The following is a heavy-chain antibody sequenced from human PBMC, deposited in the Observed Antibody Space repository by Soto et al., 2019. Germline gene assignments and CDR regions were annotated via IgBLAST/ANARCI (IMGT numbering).Heavy chain of an antibody. D-gene: IGHD3-3*01. CDR1: GGAFSSHV. CDR3: ATPGGEEWLLSNWFDS. CDR2: IIPVFGTT. J-gene: IGHJ5*01. V-gene: IGHV1-69*06. Sequence: QVQLVQSGAEVKKPGSSVKVSCQASGGAFSSHVISWLRQAPGQGLEWMGGIIPVFGTTNYAQKFQGRVTVTADTSTNTVYMELSSLRFDDTALYFCATPGGEEWLLSNWFDSWGQGTLVTVSS.